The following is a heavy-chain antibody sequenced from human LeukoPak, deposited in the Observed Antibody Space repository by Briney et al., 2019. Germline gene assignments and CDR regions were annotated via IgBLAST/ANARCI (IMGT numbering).Heavy chain of an antibody. J-gene: IGHJ6*02. CDR3: ARDRMKGGKYYYYGMDV. Sequence: GGSLRLSCAASGFTVSSNYMSWVRQAPGKGLEWVSVIFRNGNTYYADSVKGRVTISRDNSKNTVYLQMNSLRPEDTAVYYCARDRMKGGKYYYYGMDVWGQGTSVTVSS. D-gene: IGHD3-16*01. CDR1: GFTVSSNY. CDR2: IFRNGNT. V-gene: IGHV3-66*03.